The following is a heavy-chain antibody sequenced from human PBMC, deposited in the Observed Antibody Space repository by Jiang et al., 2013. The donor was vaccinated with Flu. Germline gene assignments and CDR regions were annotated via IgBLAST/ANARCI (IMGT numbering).Heavy chain of an antibody. J-gene: IGHJ5*02. CDR2: INPSGGST. D-gene: IGHD6-6*01. CDR3: ARDPSIAARPGDSSWFDP. Sequence: GAEVKKPGASVKVSCKASGYTFTSYYMHWVRQAPGQGLEWMGIINPSGGSTSYAQKFQGRVTMTRDTSTSTVYMELSSLRSEDTAVYYCARDPSIAARPGDSSWFDPWGQGTLVTVSS. V-gene: IGHV1-46*01. CDR1: GYTFTSYY.